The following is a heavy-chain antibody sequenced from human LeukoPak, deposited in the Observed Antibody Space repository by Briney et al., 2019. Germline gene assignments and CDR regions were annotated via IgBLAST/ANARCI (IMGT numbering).Heavy chain of an antibody. V-gene: IGHV1-2*02. Sequence: GASVKVSCKASGYTFNDYGISWVRQAPGQGLEWMGWINPNSGGTNYAQKFQGRVTMTRDTSISTAYMELSRLRSDDTAVYYCARENGHQRLWFGSLPNPPTDYWGQGTLVTVSS. CDR3: ARENGHQRLWFGSLPNPPTDY. CDR2: INPNSGGT. D-gene: IGHD3-10*01. J-gene: IGHJ4*02. CDR1: GYTFNDYG.